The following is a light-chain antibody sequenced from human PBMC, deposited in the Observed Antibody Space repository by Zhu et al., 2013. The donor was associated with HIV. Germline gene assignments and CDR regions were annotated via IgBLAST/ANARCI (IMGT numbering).Light chain of an antibody. CDR3: QQTYKTPYT. Sequence: DIQMTQSPSSLSASVGDRVTITCRASQDIRIDLGWYQQKPGKAPNLLIFAASSLQGGVPSRFSGSGSGTDFTLTISSLQPEDSGTYYCQQTYKTPYTFGQGPSWRS. CDR2: AAS. J-gene: IGKJ2*01. V-gene: IGKV1-39*01. CDR1: QDIRID.